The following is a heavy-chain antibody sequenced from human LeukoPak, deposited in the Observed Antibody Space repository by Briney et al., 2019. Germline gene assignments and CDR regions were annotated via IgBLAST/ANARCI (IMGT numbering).Heavy chain of an antibody. CDR1: GGSFSGYY. CDR2: INHSGST. CDR3: ARLLGRAV. V-gene: IGHV4-34*01. J-gene: IGHJ6*04. Sequence: SSETLSLTCAVYGGSFSGYYWSWIRQPPGKGLEWIGEINHSGSTNYNPSLKSRVTISVDTSKNQFSLKLSSVTAADTAVYYCARLLGRAVWGKGTTVTVPP.